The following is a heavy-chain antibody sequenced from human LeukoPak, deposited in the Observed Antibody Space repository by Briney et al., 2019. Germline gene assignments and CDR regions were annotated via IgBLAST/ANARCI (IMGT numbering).Heavy chain of an antibody. CDR3: ASRAYATTYYYYGMDV. D-gene: IGHD2-8*01. CDR2: MNPNSGNT. Sequence: ASVKVSCKASGYTFTSYDINWVRQATGQGLEWMGWMNPNSGNTGYAQKFQGRVTMTRNTSISTAYMELSSLRSEDTAVYYCASRAYATTYYYYGMDVWGQGTTVTVSS. CDR1: GYTFTSYD. V-gene: IGHV1-8*01. J-gene: IGHJ6*02.